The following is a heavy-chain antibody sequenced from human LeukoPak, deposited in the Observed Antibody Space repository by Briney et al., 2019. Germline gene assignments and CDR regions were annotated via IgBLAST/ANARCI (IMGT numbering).Heavy chain of an antibody. CDR3: ARHAEDDYYYYGMDV. Sequence: SETLSLTCTVSGGSISSYYWSWIRQPPGKGLEWIGYIYTSGSTNYNPSLKSRVTISVDTSKNLFSLKLSSVTAADTAVYYCARHAEDDYYYYGMDVWGQGTTVTVSS. V-gene: IGHV4-4*09. CDR2: IYTSGST. CDR1: GGSISSYY. J-gene: IGHJ6*02.